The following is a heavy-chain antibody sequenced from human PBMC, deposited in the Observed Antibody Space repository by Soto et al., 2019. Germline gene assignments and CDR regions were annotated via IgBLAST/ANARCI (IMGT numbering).Heavy chain of an antibody. CDR1: GYSFTTYG. V-gene: IGHV1-18*01. J-gene: IGHJ6*02. Sequence: QVQLVQSGGEVKKPGASVKASCKTSGYSFTTYGISWVRQAPGQGLEWMGWISAYNGNTNYAQKLQGRVTRTTDTATSTAYMELRSLRSDDTAVYYCARDGPAPYYYYGMDVWGQGSTVTVSS. CDR2: ISAYNGNT. CDR3: ARDGPAPYYYYGMDV.